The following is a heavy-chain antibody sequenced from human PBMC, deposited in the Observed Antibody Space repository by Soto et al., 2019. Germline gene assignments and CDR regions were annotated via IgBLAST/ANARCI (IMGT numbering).Heavy chain of an antibody. J-gene: IGHJ4*02. Sequence: SLKVSCKASGGTFSSYAISWVRQAPGQGLEWMGGIIPIFGTANYAQKFQGRVTITADKSTSTAYMELSSLRSEDTAVYYCARGGYYYDSSGYFDYWGQGTLVTVSS. CDR1: GGTFSSYA. CDR2: IIPIFGTA. CDR3: ARGGYYYDSSGYFDY. D-gene: IGHD3-22*01. V-gene: IGHV1-69*06.